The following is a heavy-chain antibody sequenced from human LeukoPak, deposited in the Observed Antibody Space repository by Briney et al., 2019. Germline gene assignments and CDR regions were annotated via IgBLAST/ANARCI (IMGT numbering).Heavy chain of an antibody. CDR1: GGSISSGGYY. CDR3: ARRGISSSWYGEWFDP. V-gene: IGHV4-31*03. CDR2: IYYSGST. Sequence: SQTLSLTCTVSGGSISSGGYYWSWIRQHPGKGLEWIGYIYYSGSTYYNPSLKSRVTISVDTSKNQFSLKLSSVTAADTAVYYCARRGISSSWYGEWFDPWGQGTLVTVSS. J-gene: IGHJ5*02. D-gene: IGHD6-13*01.